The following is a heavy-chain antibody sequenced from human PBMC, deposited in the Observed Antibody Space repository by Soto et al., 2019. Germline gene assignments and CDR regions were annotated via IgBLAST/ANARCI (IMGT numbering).Heavy chain of an antibody. CDR1: GDSVSSNSAA. J-gene: IGHJ3*02. D-gene: IGHD6-19*01. CDR2: TYYRSKWYN. Sequence: SQTLSLTCAISGDSVSSNSAAWNWIRQSPSRGLEWLGRTYYRSKWYNDYAVSVKSRITINPDTSKNQFSLQLNSVTPEDTAVYYCARDRPVCQWLVQTEAFDISGQGTMVTVSS. CDR3: ARDRPVCQWLVQTEAFDI. V-gene: IGHV6-1*01.